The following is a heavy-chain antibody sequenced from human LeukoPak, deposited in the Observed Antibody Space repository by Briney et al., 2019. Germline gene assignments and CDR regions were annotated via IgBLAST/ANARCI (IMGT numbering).Heavy chain of an antibody. CDR3: ARDRGSLEFDY. J-gene: IGHJ4*02. CDR2: IKSDGSST. D-gene: IGHD3-10*01. CDR1: GFTFSSHW. Sequence: GSLRLSCAASGFTFSSHWMHWVRQVPGKGLVWVSRIKSDGSSTSYADSVKGRFTISRDNAKNTLYLQMSSLRAEDTAVYYCARDRGSLEFDYWGQGTLVTVSS. V-gene: IGHV3-74*01.